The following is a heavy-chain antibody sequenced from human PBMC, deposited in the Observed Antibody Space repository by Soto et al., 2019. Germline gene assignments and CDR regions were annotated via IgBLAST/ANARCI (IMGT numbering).Heavy chain of an antibody. CDR1: GFTFTRYS. CDR2: ISSTTNYI. J-gene: IGHJ4*02. CDR3: ARESEDLTSNFDY. V-gene: IGHV3-21*01. Sequence: GGSLRLSCAASGFTFTRYSMNWVRQSPGKGLEWVSSISSTTNYIYYADSMKGRFTVSRDNAKNSVYLEMNSLSAEDTAVYYCARESEDLTSNFDYWGQGTLVTVSS.